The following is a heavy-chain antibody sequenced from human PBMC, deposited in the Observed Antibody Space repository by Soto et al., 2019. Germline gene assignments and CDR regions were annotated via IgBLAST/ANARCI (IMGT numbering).Heavy chain of an antibody. CDR1: GFTVSGHY. Sequence: PGGSLRLSCAASGFTVSGHYRHWVRQAPGRGLYWVSSIYSGGNTYSSDSVKGRFTVSRDNSKNTLYLQMNNLRPEDTAVYYCARALVEDPAHPRLDAFDLWGQGTMVIVSS. V-gene: IGHV3-53*01. CDR3: ARALVEDPAHPRLDAFDL. D-gene: IGHD1-26*01. J-gene: IGHJ3*01. CDR2: IYSGGNT.